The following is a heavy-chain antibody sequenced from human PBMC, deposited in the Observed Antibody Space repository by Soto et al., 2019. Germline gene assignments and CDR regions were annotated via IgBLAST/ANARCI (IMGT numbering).Heavy chain of an antibody. CDR3: ERYIGGTSDH. J-gene: IGHJ4*02. D-gene: IGHD1-7*01. CDR1: SFTFSSYS. V-gene: IGHV3-23*01. CDR2: ISGSGGST. Sequence: PXESLSRSCAAPSFTFSSYSMSWVRQAPGKGLEWVSAISGSGGSTYYADSVKGRFTISRDNSKNTLYLQMNSLRAEDTAVYYCERYIGGTSDHWGQGTLVTVSS.